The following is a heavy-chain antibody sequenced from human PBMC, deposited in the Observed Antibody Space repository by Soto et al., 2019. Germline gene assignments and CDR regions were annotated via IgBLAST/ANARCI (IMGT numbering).Heavy chain of an antibody. CDR3: AKGTPVGLKHFHY. CDR1: GFTFNTYA. CDR2: ISSGGST. D-gene: IGHD1-26*01. V-gene: IGHV3-23*01. J-gene: IGHJ1*01. Sequence: GWSLRLSCAASGFTFNTYAMSWVRQAPGKGLEWVSAISSGGSTYYADSVKGRFTISRDNSKNTLYLQMNSLSDEDTAVYYCAKGTPVGLKHFHYWGQGTLVTVSS.